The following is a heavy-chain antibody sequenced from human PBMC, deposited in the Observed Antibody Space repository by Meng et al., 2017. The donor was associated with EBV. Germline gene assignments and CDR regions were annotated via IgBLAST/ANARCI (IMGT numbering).Heavy chain of an antibody. CDR1: GGTFRSDA. J-gene: IGHJ4*02. V-gene: IGHV1-69*01. CDR2: LIPMVGAP. CDR3: ASESGRGFTPDY. Sequence: QVQLLESGGEVKKPGSSVTVTCRTSGGTFRSDAVSWVRQAPGQGLEWMGGLIPMVGAPHYAQKFQGRVTIIADESTSTHSMELNSLRSEDTAMYYCASESGRGFTPDYWGQGTLVTVSS. D-gene: IGHD3-10*01.